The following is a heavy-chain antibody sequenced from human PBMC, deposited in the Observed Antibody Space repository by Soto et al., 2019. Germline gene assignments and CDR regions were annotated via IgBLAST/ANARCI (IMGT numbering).Heavy chain of an antibody. CDR1: GFTFSSYW. J-gene: IGHJ4*02. V-gene: IGHV3-74*01. CDR3: ARVSGYDFWRGYDYFDY. Sequence: GGSLRLSCAASGFTFSSYWMHWVRQAPGKGLVWVSRINSDGSSTSYADSVKGRFTISRDNAKNTLYLQMNSLRAEDTAVYYCARVSGYDFWRGYDYFDYWGQGTPVTVSS. D-gene: IGHD3-3*01. CDR2: INSDGSST.